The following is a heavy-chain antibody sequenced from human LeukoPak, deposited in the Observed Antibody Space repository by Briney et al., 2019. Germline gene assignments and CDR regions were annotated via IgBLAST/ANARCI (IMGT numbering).Heavy chain of an antibody. V-gene: IGHV3-23*01. CDR3: AKDVGKWESLHFFDY. J-gene: IGHJ4*02. CDR1: GFTFSTFA. CDR2: ISGSGAST. D-gene: IGHD1-26*01. Sequence: GGSLRLSCAASGFTFSTFAMSWVRQAPGKGLEWISGISGSGASTYYADSVKGRFTISRDDSRNTLYLQMNSLRGDDTAVYYCAKDVGKWESLHFFDYWGQGTLVTVSS.